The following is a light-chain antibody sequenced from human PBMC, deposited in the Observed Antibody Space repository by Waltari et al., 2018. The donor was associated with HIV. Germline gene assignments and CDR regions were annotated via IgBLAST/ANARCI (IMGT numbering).Light chain of an antibody. CDR2: DND. CDR3: GTWDSSLSAVV. J-gene: IGLJ2*01. V-gene: IGLV1-51*01. Sequence: QSVLTQPPSVSAAPGQKVTISCSGSRSNIGNNYVSWYQQLPGTAPKLLVNDNDKRPSGIPDLLAGSKAGTSATLGITGLQTGDEAEYYCGTWDSSLSAVVFGGGTKLTVL. CDR1: RSNIGNNY.